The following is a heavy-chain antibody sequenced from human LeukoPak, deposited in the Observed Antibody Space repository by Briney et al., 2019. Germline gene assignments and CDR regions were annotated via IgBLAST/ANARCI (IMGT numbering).Heavy chain of an antibody. Sequence: GGSLRLSCAASGFTFSSYAMTWVRQAPGKGLEWVSTVSSSGGTTYYADSVKGRFTISRDNSKNTLYLQMNSLRAEDTAVYYCAKDRTVDTAMVIGKAFDYWGQGTLVTVSS. J-gene: IGHJ4*02. CDR1: GFTFSSYA. CDR3: AKDRTVDTAMVIGKAFDY. V-gene: IGHV3-23*01. D-gene: IGHD5-18*01. CDR2: VSSSGGTT.